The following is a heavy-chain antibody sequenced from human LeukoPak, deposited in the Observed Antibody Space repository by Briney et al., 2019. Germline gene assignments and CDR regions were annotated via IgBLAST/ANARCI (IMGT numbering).Heavy chain of an antibody. D-gene: IGHD4-17*01. CDR3: ARGQTTVTYLDDRDY. V-gene: IGHV3-21*01. Sequence: GGSLRLSCAASGFTFSSYSMNWVRQAPGKGLEWVSSISSSSSYIYYADPVKGRFTISRDNAKNSLYLQMNSLRAEDTAVYYCARGQTTVTYLDDRDYWGQGTLVTVSS. CDR1: GFTFSSYS. J-gene: IGHJ4*02. CDR2: ISSSSSYI.